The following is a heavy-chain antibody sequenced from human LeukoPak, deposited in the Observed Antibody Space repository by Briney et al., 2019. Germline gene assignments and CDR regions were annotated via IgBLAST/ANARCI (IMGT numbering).Heavy chain of an antibody. CDR1: GGSLNSFSHY. CDR3: ARGLAHGGIANWFDP. J-gene: IGHJ5*02. V-gene: IGHV4-39*06. Sequence: SETLSLTCSVPGGSLNSFSHYWAWIRQPPGKGLEWIGYIFSSGSTYYNPSLQSRVTFSLDKSNNHFALKLTSLTAADTAVYYCARGLAHGGIANWFDPWGQGTLVTVSS. CDR2: IFSSGST. D-gene: IGHD2-21*01.